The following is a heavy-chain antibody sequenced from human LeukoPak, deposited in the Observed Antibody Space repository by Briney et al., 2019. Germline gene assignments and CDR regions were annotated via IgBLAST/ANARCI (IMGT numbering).Heavy chain of an antibody. D-gene: IGHD6-19*01. J-gene: IGHJ3*02. CDR3: ARVESSGWYGAFDI. V-gene: IGHV1-69*13. CDR2: IIPIFGTA. CDR1: GGTFSSYA. Sequence: GASVKVSCKASGGTFSSYAISWVRQAPGQGLEWMGGIIPIFGTANYAQKFQGRVTITADESTSTAYMELSSLRSEDTAVYYCARVESSGWYGAFDIWGQGTMVTVSS.